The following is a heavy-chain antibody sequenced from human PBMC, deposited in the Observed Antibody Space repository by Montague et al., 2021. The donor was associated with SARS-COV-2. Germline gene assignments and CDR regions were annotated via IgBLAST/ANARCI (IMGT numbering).Heavy chain of an antibody. V-gene: IGHV3-33*08. CDR3: SRGRGSGSPGWFDP. CDR1: GFTFSRYA. Sequence: SLRLSCAASGFTFSRYAIHLVRQAPGKGLVWVAVILSDGNNKYYADSLKGRFTFSRDNSKNTLYLQMNNLRAEDTDVYYCSRGRGSGSPGWFDPWGQGTKVTVSS. CDR2: ILSDGNNK. D-gene: IGHD3-10*01. J-gene: IGHJ5*02.